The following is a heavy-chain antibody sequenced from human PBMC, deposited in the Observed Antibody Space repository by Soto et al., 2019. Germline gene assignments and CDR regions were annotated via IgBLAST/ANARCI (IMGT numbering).Heavy chain of an antibody. J-gene: IGHJ4*02. CDR3: ATEMGATQGPFDN. D-gene: IGHD1-26*01. CDR1: VFPFGANA. V-gene: IGHV3-23*01. Sequence: HPGGSLRLSCVVSVFPFGANAMSWVRQAPGKGLEWVSGLGNTGRRTSYADSVKGRFNISRDNSENTVYLQMNSLRVEDTAVYYCATEMGATQGPFDNWGQGTLVTVSS. CDR2: LGNTGRRT.